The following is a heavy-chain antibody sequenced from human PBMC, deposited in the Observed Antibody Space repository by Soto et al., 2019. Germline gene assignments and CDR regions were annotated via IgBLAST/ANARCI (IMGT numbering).Heavy chain of an antibody. Sequence: SETLSLTCTVSGGSISSYYWSWIRQPPGKGLEWIGYIYYSGNTNYNPSLKTRVTISLDKFKNQFSLKLNSVTAADSALYFCARLEGLATISYYFDFWGQGALVTVSS. J-gene: IGHJ4*02. D-gene: IGHD3-9*01. CDR1: GGSISSYY. CDR2: IYYSGNT. V-gene: IGHV4-59*08. CDR3: ARLEGLATISYYFDF.